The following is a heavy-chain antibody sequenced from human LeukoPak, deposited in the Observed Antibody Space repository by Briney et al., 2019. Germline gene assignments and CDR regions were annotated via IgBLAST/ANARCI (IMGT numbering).Heavy chain of an antibody. CDR3: ARDKIVGPTTLDY. V-gene: IGHV3-74*01. CDR2: IKSDGSSI. CDR1: GFTFSSYW. Sequence: PGGSLRLSCAASGFTFSSYWMHWVRQAPGKGLVWVSRIKSDGSSITYADSVKGRFTISRDNAKNSLYLQMNSLRADDTAIYYCARDKIVGPTTLDYWGQGTLVTVSS. J-gene: IGHJ4*02. D-gene: IGHD1-26*01.